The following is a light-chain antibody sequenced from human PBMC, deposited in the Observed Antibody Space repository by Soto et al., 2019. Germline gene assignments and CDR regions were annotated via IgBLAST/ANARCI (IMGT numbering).Light chain of an antibody. J-gene: IGKJ1*01. V-gene: IGKV3-20*01. CDR3: QQYGSSPWT. CDR2: GAS. CDR1: QRLASNY. Sequence: EIELTQSPGTLSLSPGERATLSCRASQRLASNYLAWYQQRPGQAPRLLISGASRRATGIPDRFSGSGSGTDFTLTISRLEPEDFAVYYCQQYGSSPWTFGQGTKVDIK.